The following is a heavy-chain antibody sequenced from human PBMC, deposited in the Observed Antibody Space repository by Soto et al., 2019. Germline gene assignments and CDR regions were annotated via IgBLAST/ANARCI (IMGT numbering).Heavy chain of an antibody. CDR1: GFTFSSYA. D-gene: IGHD3-22*01. V-gene: IGHV3-23*01. Sequence: PGGSLRLSCAASGFTFSSYAMSWVRQAPGKGLEWVSAISGSGGSTYYADSVKGWFTISRDNSKNTLYLQMNSLRAEDTAVYYCAKARYYYDSSGLDPWGQGTLVTVSS. CDR3: AKARYYYDSSGLDP. CDR2: ISGSGGST. J-gene: IGHJ5*02.